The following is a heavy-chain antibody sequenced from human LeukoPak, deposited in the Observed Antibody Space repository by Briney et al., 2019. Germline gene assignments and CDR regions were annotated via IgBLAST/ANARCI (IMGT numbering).Heavy chain of an antibody. CDR3: ASIYSGYDLDRDAFDI. D-gene: IGHD5-12*01. J-gene: IGHJ3*02. Sequence: GASVKVSCKASGYTFTSYYMHWVRQAPGQGLEWMGIINPSGGSTSYAQKFQGRVTMTRDMSTSTVYMELSSLRSEDTAVYYCASIYSGYDLDRDAFDIWGQGTMVTVSS. CDR1: GYTFTSYY. V-gene: IGHV1-46*01. CDR2: INPSGGST.